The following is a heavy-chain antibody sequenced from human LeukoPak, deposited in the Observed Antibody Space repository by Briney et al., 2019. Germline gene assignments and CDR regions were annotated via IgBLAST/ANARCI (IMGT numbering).Heavy chain of an antibody. CDR3: ASEATITGTPGLLDY. CDR2: IIPIFGAA. D-gene: IGHD1-20*01. V-gene: IGHV1-69*05. J-gene: IGHJ4*02. Sequence: SVKVSCKASGGTFSSYAISWVRQAPGQGLEWMGGIIPIFGAANYAQKFQGRVTITTDESTSTAYMELSSLRSEDTAVYYCASEATITGTPGLLDYWGQGTLVTVSS. CDR1: GGTFSSYA.